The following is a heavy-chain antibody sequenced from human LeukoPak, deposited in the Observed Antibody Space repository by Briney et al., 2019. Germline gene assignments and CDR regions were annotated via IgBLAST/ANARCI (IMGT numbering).Heavy chain of an antibody. CDR1: GFTFSTYA. CDR3: VRKALGYRLGYGDY. V-gene: IGHV3-23*01. D-gene: IGHD5-12*01. CDR2: ISANGGST. Sequence: GGYLRLSCAASGFTFSTYAMSWVRQAPGKGLEWVSAISANGGSTFYADSVKGRFTVPRDSSKDTLYLQMNSLRAEDTAVYFCVRKALGYRLGYGDYWGQGALVTASS. J-gene: IGHJ4*02.